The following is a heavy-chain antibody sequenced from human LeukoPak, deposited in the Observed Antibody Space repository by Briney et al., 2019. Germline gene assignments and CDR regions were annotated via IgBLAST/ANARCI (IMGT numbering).Heavy chain of an antibody. Sequence: GGSLRLSCAASGCTFSNFGINWVRQAPGKGLEWVSSISSSSSYISYADSVKGRFTISRDNAKNSLDLQMNSLRAEDTAVYYCAIDRYSSGWYTFDYWGQGTLVTVSS. CDR1: GCTFSNFG. V-gene: IGHV3-21*01. J-gene: IGHJ4*02. D-gene: IGHD6-19*01. CDR2: ISSSSSYI. CDR3: AIDRYSSGWYTFDY.